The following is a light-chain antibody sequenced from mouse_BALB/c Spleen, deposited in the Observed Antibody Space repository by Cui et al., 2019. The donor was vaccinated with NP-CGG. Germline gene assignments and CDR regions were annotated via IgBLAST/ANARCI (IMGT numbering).Light chain of an antibody. CDR1: TEAVTTSNY. CDR3: ALWYSNHWV. Sequence: QAVVTPESALTTSPGETVTLTCRSSTEAVTTSNYANWVQEKPDHLFTGLIGGTNNRAPGVPARFSGSLIGDKAALTITGAQTEDEAIYFCALWYSNHWVFGGGTKLTVL. CDR2: GTN. V-gene: IGLV1*01. J-gene: IGLJ1*01.